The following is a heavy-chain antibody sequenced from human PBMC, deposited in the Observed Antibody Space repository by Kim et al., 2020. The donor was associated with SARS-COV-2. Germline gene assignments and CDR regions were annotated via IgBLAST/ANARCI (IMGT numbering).Heavy chain of an antibody. J-gene: IGHJ6*02. D-gene: IGHD1-7*01. CDR3: ARDSWNYVRWGGMDV. CDR2: IKQDGSEK. CDR1: GFTFSSYW. Sequence: GGSLRLSCAASGFTFSSYWMSWVRQAPGKGLEWVANIKQDGSEKYYVDSVKGRFTISRDNAKNSLYLQMNSLRAEDTAVYYCARDSWNYVRWGGMDVWGQGTTVTVSS. V-gene: IGHV3-7*01.